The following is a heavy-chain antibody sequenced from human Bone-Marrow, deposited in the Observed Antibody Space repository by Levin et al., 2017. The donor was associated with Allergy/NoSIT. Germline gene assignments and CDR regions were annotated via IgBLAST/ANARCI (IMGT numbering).Heavy chain of an antibody. Sequence: GGSLRLSCAASGFTVSSNYMNWVRQAPGKGLEWVSLIYSDGSTHYADSVRGRFTISRDNSKTTLFLQMTSLRVDDTAVYYCASNADFGYWGQGTLVTVSS. CDR3: ASNADFGY. J-gene: IGHJ4*02. CDR1: GFTVSSNY. CDR2: IYSDGST. V-gene: IGHV3-53*01.